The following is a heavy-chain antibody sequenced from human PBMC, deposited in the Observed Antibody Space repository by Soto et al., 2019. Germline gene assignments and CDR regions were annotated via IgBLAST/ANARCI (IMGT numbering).Heavy chain of an antibody. CDR2: FDPDEAET. CDR3: TTYHGDYNFDD. J-gene: IGHJ4*02. Sequence: QVQLGQSGAEVKKPGASVKVSCKVSGYTLNEVAMHWVRQAPGKGLEWLGGFDPDEAETIYAQHFQGRVSMTEDTSTDTVYMELSSLRSEATALYFCTTYHGDYNFDDWGQGTLVTVSS. D-gene: IGHD4-17*01. V-gene: IGHV1-24*01. CDR1: GYTLNEVA.